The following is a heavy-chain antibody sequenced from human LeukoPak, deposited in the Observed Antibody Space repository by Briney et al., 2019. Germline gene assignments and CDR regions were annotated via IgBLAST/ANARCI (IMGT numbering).Heavy chain of an antibody. CDR3: ARDYGYPTYYFDY. D-gene: IGHD3-16*01. J-gene: IGHJ4*02. CDR1: GGSISSGDYY. V-gene: IGHV4-30-4*08. Sequence: SQTLSLTCTVSGGSISSGDYYWSWIRQPPGKGLEWIGYIYYSGSTYYNPSLKSRVTMSVDTSKNQFSLKLSSVTAADTAVYYCARDYGYPTYYFDYWGQGTLVTVSS. CDR2: IYYSGST.